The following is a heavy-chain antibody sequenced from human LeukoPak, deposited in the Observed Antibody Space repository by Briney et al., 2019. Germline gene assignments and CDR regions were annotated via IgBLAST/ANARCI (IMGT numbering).Heavy chain of an antibody. CDR2: ISSSSYT. V-gene: IGHV3-11*03. J-gene: IGHJ4*02. CDR1: GFTFSDYY. Sequence: GGSLRLSCAASGFTFSDYYMSWIRQAPGKGLEWVSYISSSSYTNYADSVKGRFTISRDNAKNSLYLQMNSLRAEDTAVYYCAIYPAAAGTPLLQNYFDYWGQGTLVTVSS. CDR3: AIYPAAAGTPLLQNYFDY. D-gene: IGHD6-13*01.